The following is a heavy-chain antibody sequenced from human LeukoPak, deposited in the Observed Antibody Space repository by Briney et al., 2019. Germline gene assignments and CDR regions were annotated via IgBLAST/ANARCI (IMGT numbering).Heavy chain of an antibody. V-gene: IGHV1-18*01. Sequence: ASVKVSCKASGGTFSSYAISWVRQAPGQGLEWMGWISAYNGNTNYAQKLQGRVTMTTDTSTSTAYMELRSLRSDDTAVYYCARVGRSNWFDPWGQGTLVTVSS. CDR2: ISAYNGNT. D-gene: IGHD2-15*01. CDR3: ARVGRSNWFDP. J-gene: IGHJ5*02. CDR1: GGTFSSYA.